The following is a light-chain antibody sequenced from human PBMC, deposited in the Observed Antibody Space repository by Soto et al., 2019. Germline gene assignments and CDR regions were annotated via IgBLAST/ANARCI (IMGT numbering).Light chain of an antibody. CDR1: QSVSSY. Sequence: EIVLTQSPATLSLSPGERATLSCRASQSVSSYLAWYQQKPGQAPRLLIYDASNRATGIPARFSGSGSGTDFTLTISSLQPEDFATYYCQQSYNTPRTFGPGTKVDIK. CDR2: DAS. J-gene: IGKJ3*01. V-gene: IGKV3-11*01. CDR3: QQSYNTPRT.